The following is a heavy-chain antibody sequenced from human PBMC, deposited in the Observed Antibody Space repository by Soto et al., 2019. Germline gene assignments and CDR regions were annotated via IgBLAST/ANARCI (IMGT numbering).Heavy chain of an antibody. J-gene: IGHJ4*02. Sequence: QITLKESGPTLVKPTQTLTLTCTFSGFSLSTGGVGVGWIRQPPGKALEWLALIYSDDDKRYRTSLQNRLTIAADTSYNQVVLSMSNMGPDDTATYYCAHRNVEVVGGSTNAFDCWGQGALVTVSS. D-gene: IGHD2-15*01. CDR2: IYSDDDK. V-gene: IGHV2-5*02. CDR3: AHRNVEVVGGSTNAFDC. CDR1: GFSLSTGGVG.